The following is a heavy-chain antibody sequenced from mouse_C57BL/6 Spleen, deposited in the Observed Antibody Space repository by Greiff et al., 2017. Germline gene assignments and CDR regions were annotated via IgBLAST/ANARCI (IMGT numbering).Heavy chain of an antibody. CDR1: GFSLTSYG. J-gene: IGHJ4*01. CDR3: ARNEVNWRYAMDD. D-gene: IGHD4-1*01. Sequence: VQLQESGPGLVQPSQSLSITCTVSGFSLTSYGVHWVRQSPGKGLEWLGVIWSGGSTDYNAAFISRLSISKDNSKSQVFFKMNSLQADDTAIYYCARNEVNWRYAMDDWGKGTSVTVSS. V-gene: IGHV2-2*01. CDR2: IWSGGST.